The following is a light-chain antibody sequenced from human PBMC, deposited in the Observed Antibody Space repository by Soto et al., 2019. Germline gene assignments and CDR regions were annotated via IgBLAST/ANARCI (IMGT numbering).Light chain of an antibody. Sequence: DIQMTQSPSSLSASVGDRVTITCRASHGISNYLAWYQQKPGKVPKLLIYAASTLQSGVPSRFSVRGSGTDFTLTISSLQPEDVATYYCQKYNSAPRAFGQATRLDSK. CDR2: AAS. V-gene: IGKV1-27*01. J-gene: IGKJ5*01. CDR1: HGISNY. CDR3: QKYNSAPRA.